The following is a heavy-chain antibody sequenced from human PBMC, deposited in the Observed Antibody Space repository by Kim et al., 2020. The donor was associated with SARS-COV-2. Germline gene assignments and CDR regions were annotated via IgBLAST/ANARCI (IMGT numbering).Heavy chain of an antibody. V-gene: IGHV1-58*01. Sequence: SGKVSCKASGFTFTSSAVQWVRQARGQRIEWIGWIVVGSGNTNYAQKFQERVTITRDMSTSTAYMELSSLRSEVTAVYYCAADPRDYYDSSGYYYARNWYFDLWGRGTLVTVSS. CDR1: GFTFTSSA. CDR3: AADPRDYYDSSGYYYARNWYFDL. D-gene: IGHD3-22*01. J-gene: IGHJ2*01. CDR2: IVVGSGNT.